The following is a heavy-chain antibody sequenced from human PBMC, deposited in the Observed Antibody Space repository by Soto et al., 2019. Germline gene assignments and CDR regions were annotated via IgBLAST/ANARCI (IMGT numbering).Heavy chain of an antibody. CDR3: ARDAPPEDY. CDR1: GYTFTSFR. Sequence: QFHLVQPGAKLKKPWASVKVSCRASGYTFTSFRTSWVRKAPGQGLEWMGWISAYNGNTNHAQKLQGRVTMTTDTSTSTAYMELRSLRSDDTAVYYCARDAPPEDYWGQGTLVTVSS. CDR2: ISAYNGNT. V-gene: IGHV1-18*01. J-gene: IGHJ4*02.